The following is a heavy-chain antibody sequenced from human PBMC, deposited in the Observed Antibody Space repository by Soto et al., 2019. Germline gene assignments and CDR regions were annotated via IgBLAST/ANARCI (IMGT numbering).Heavy chain of an antibody. V-gene: IGHV3-23*01. CDR3: VKEGKMGVEGFDF. J-gene: IGHJ4*02. CDR1: GFTFSDHA. CDR2: IRGDLVTT. Sequence: GGSLRLSCATSGFTFSDHAMHWVRQAPGEGLEWVSGIRGDLVTTPYADSVKGRFTISRDNSKNTLYLQMNSLRAEDAAIYYCVKEGKMGVEGFDFWGQRTMVTVYS. D-gene: IGHD1-26*01.